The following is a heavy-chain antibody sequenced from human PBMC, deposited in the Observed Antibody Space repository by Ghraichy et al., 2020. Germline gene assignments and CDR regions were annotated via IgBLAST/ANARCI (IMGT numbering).Heavy chain of an antibody. V-gene: IGHV4-59*01. CDR1: SGSISSYY. J-gene: IGHJ3*02. CDR2: IYYSGST. D-gene: IGHD6-19*01. CDR3: ARAVRQWLQI. Sequence: SETLSLTCTVSSGSISSYYWSWIRQPPGKGLEWIGYIYYSGSTNYNPSLKSRVTISVDTSKNQFSLKLSSVTAADTAVYYCARAVRQWLQIWVQGTMVTVSS.